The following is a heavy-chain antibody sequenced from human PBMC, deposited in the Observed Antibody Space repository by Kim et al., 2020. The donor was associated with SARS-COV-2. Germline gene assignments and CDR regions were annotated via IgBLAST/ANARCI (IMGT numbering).Heavy chain of an antibody. V-gene: IGHV3-15*01. Sequence: PVKGRFPISRDDSKSTLYLQMNSLKADDTAVYYCTTSTTNSYFYYGMDVWGQGTTVTVSS. D-gene: IGHD1-26*01. J-gene: IGHJ6*02. CDR3: TTSTTNSYFYYGMDV.